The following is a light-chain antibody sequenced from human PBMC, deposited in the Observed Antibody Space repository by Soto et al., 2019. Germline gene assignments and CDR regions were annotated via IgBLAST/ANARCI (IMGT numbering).Light chain of an antibody. Sequence: PATLSVSPGETGTLSCRSSQIVSNSLAWYRQRPGQPPSLLIYATSTRATGVPARFTGSGSGTEFTLTISSLQSEDFAVYYCQQRNVWPPVTFGQGTRLEIK. CDR2: ATS. CDR1: QIVSNS. CDR3: QQRNVWPPVT. J-gene: IGKJ5*01. V-gene: IGKV3-15*01.